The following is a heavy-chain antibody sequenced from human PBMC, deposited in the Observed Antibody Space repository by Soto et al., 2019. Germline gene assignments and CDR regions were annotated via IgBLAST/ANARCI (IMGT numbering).Heavy chain of an antibody. CDR3: AKVRITMVRGRHLYYGMDV. Sequence: QVQLVESGGGVVQPGRSLRLSCAASGFTFSSYGMHWVRQAPGKGLEWVAVISYDGSNKYYADSVEGRFTISRDNSKNTLYLQMNSLRAEDTAVYYCAKVRITMVRGRHLYYGMDVWGQGTTVTVSS. V-gene: IGHV3-30*18. D-gene: IGHD3-10*01. CDR1: GFTFSSYG. CDR2: ISYDGSNK. J-gene: IGHJ6*02.